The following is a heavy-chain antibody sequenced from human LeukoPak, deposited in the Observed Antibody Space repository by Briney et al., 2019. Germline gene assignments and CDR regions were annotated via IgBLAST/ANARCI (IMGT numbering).Heavy chain of an antibody. CDR1: GYTFTSYG. D-gene: IGHD3-10*01. CDR3: ARRGYYGSGLYYYYGMDV. CDR2: ISAYNGNT. J-gene: IGHJ6*02. V-gene: IGHV1-18*01. Sequence: ASVKVSCEASGYTFTSYGISWVRQAPGQGLESMGWISAYNGNTNYAQKLQGRVTMTTDTSTSTAYMELRSLRSDDTAVYYCARRGYYGSGLYYYYGMDVWGQGTTVTVSS.